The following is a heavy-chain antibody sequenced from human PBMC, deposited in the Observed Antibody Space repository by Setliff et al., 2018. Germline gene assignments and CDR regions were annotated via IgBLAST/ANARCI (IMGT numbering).Heavy chain of an antibody. CDR1: GGSMIGGHYY. V-gene: IGHV4-31*03. CDR2: IYYSGNT. CDR3: ARVLVLGYNWFDP. J-gene: IGHJ5*02. Sequence: SETLSLTCTVSGGSMIGGHYYWSWIRQLPGKGLEWIAYIYYSGNTYYNPSLKSRVTISVDTSKNQFSLKVNSVTAADTAVYYCARVLVLGYNWFDPWGQGTLVTVSS. D-gene: IGHD3-10*01.